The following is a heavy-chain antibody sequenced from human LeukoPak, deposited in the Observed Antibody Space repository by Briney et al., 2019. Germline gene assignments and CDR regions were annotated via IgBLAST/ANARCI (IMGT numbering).Heavy chain of an antibody. CDR3: ASWPVGWYGEDS. D-gene: IGHD6-19*01. J-gene: IGHJ4*02. CDR1: GLSVSSNF. Sequence: GGSLRLSCAAAGLSVSSNFMSWVRQAPGKGLEWVSVIYGGGSTYYADSVKGRFTISRDTPKDTLYLQMNSLRVEDTAVYYCASWPVGWYGEDSWGQGTLVTVSS. CDR2: IYGGGST. V-gene: IGHV3-53*01.